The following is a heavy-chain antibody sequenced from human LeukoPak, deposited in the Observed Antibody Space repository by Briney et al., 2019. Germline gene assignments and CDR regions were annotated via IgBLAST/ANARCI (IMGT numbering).Heavy chain of an antibody. CDR2: ISFDGSDK. Sequence: GGSLRLSCAASGFTFSHYWMSWVRQAPGKGLEWVAFISFDGSDKYYADSVKGRFTISRDNSKNTLYLQMNSLRAEDTAVYYCARDQPGTYTLSSTWGQGTLVTVSS. CDR3: ARDQPGTYTLSST. CDR1: GFTFSHYW. V-gene: IGHV3-30-3*01. J-gene: IGHJ5*02. D-gene: IGHD6-19*01.